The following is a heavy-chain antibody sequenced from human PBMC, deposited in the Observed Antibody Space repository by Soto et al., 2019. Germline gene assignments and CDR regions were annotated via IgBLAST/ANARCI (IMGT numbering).Heavy chain of an antibody. D-gene: IGHD2-8*01. Sequence: QVQLVESGGGVVQPGRSLRLSCAASGFTFSNYGMHWVRQAPGKGLEWVAVISYDGSNKYYADSVKGRFTISRDNSKNTLYLQMNSLRAEDTAVYYCAKGLVYVLNWGQGTLVTVSS. CDR1: GFTFSNYG. V-gene: IGHV3-30*18. J-gene: IGHJ4*02. CDR3: AKGLVYVLN. CDR2: ISYDGSNK.